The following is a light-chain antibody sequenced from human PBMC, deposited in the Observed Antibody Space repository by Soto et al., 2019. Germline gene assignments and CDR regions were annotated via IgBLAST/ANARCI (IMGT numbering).Light chain of an antibody. J-gene: IGKJ3*01. CDR2: DAS. Sequence: DIQMTQSPSTLSASVGDRVTITCRASQSISSWLAWYQQKPGKAPKLLIYDASSLESGVPSSFSGSGSGTEVTLTISSLQPDNFATYYSQQYNSYSTIGPETKVDIK. CDR3: QQYNSYST. V-gene: IGKV1-5*01. CDR1: QSISSW.